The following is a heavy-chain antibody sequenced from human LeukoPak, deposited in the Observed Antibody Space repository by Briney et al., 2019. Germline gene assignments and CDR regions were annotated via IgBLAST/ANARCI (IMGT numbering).Heavy chain of an antibody. V-gene: IGHV3-30*04. CDR2: ISYDGSNK. J-gene: IGHJ4*02. Sequence: GRSLRLSCAASGFTFSSYAMHWVRQAPGKGLEWVAVISYDGSNKYYADSVKGRFTISRDNSKNTLYLQMNSLRAEDTAVYYCARSTVGIDSSWYGGYFDYWGQGTLVTVSS. CDR3: ARSTVGIDSSWYGGYFDY. D-gene: IGHD6-13*01. CDR1: GFTFSSYA.